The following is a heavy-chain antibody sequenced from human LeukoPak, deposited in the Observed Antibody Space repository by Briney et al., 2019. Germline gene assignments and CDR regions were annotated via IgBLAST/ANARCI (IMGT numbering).Heavy chain of an antibody. CDR2: MKPDGSEK. Sequence: SGGSLRLSCAVSGFTFSSYWMTWVRQAPGKGLEWVATMKPDGSEKYYVDSVKGRFTISRDNAMNSLYLQMNSLRAEDTAVYYCARGHGDYGINWGQGTLVTVSS. J-gene: IGHJ4*02. V-gene: IGHV3-7*01. CDR3: ARGHGDYGIN. CDR1: GFTFSSYW. D-gene: IGHD4-17*01.